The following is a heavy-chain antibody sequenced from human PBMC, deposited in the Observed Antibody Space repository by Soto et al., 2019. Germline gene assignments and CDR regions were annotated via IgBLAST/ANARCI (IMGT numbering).Heavy chain of an antibody. CDR1: GYTFTSYG. Sequence: ASVKVSCKASGYTFTSYGISWVRQAPGQGLEWMGIINPSGGSTSYAQKFQGRVTMTRDTSTSTVYMELSSLRSEDTAVYYCARAQTALRGVVDYWGQGTLVTVSS. J-gene: IGHJ4*02. D-gene: IGHD3-10*01. CDR3: ARAQTALRGVVDY. V-gene: IGHV1-46*01. CDR2: INPSGGST.